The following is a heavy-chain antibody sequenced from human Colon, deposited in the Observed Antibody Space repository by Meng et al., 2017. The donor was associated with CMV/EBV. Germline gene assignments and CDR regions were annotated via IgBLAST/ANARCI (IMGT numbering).Heavy chain of an antibody. CDR3: ARDELQLPYFYGMDV. Sequence: GESLKISCAASGFTFSSYSMNWVRQAPGKGLEWVSYISSSSTIYYADSVKGRFTISRDNAKNSLYLQMNSLRAEDTAVYYCARDELQLPYFYGMDVWGQGTTVTVSS. J-gene: IGHJ6*02. CDR1: GFTFSSYS. D-gene: IGHD2-2*01. V-gene: IGHV3-48*04. CDR2: ISSSSTI.